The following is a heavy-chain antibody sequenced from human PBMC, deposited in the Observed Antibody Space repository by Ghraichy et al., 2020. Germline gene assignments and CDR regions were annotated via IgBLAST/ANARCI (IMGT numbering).Heavy chain of an antibody. V-gene: IGHV4-31*03. J-gene: IGHJ5*02. CDR3: AREGGYCSGATCYHFDP. CDR1: GGSIDSGGYY. CDR2: MYYSGFT. Sequence: SQTLSLTCTVSGGSIDSGGYYWTWIRQPPGKGLEWIGYMYYSGFTYYTASLRSRVTISLDTSKNHFSLKLSSVTAADTAVYYCAREGGYCSGATCYHFDPGGQGTLVTVSS. D-gene: IGHD2-15*01.